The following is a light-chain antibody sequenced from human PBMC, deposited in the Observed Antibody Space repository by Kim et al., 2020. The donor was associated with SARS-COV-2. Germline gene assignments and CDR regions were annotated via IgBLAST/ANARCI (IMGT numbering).Light chain of an antibody. J-gene: IGKJ1*01. CDR3: QQDYNLPRA. CDR1: QSVSSSY. Sequence: PGERVTLSCRASQSVSSSYLTWYQQKPGQAPMLLICGASTRAAGIPARFSGSGSGTDFTLTISSLQPEDFAVYYCQQDYNLPRAFGQGTKVDIK. CDR2: GAS. V-gene: IGKV3D-7*01.